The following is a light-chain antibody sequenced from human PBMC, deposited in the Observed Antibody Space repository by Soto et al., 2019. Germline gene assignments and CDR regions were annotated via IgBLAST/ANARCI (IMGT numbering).Light chain of an antibody. CDR2: GAS. CDR3: QQDYNFPWT. Sequence: EIVMTQSPATLSLSPGERATLSCRASQSISNTYLSWYQQKPGQAPRVLIYGASTRATGIPARFSGSGSGTDFTLTISSLQPEDFAVYYCQQDYNFPWTFGQGTKVEIK. J-gene: IGKJ1*01. V-gene: IGKV3D-7*01. CDR1: QSISNTY.